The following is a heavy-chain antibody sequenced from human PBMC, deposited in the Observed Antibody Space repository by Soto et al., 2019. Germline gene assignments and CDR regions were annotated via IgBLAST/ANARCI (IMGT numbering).Heavy chain of an antibody. J-gene: IGHJ6*02. CDR3: ARGITLSGLYGYYGFDV. D-gene: IGHD6-19*01. Sequence: QVQLQQSGPGLVEPPQTLSVTCDISGDSVSTNSAAWNWIRQTPSRGLEWLGRTFYRSKWYTGYAPSVEGRITINADASKNQFSLQLYSVTPEDAAVYYCARGITLSGLYGYYGFDVWGQGTTVTVSS. V-gene: IGHV6-1*01. CDR1: GDSVSTNSAA. CDR2: TFYRSKWYT.